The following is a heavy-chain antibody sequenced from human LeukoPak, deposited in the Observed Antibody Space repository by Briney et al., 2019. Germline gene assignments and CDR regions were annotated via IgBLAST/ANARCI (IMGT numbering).Heavy chain of an antibody. J-gene: IGHJ3*02. D-gene: IGHD6-19*01. CDR2: IRSKANSYAT. CDR3: TSGSGWMYDAFDI. V-gene: IGHV3-73*01. CDR1: GFTFSGSA. Sequence: SGGSLRLSCAASGFTFSGSAMHWVRQASGKGLEWVGRIRSKANSYATAYAASVKGRFTISRDDSKNTAYLQMNSLKTEDTAVYYCTSGSGWMYDAFDIWGQGTMVTVSS.